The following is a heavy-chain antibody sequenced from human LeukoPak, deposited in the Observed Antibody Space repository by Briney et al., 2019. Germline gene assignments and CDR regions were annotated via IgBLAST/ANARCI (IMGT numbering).Heavy chain of an antibody. CDR3: AKSLYGGCDY. Sequence: GGSLRLSCAASGFSFSTYAMSWVRQAPGKGLEWVSGVNGSGGSTSYADSVKGRFTIFRDNSKNTVYLQMNSLRVEDTAVYYCAKSLYGGCDYWGQGTVVTVSS. V-gene: IGHV3-23*01. CDR1: GFSFSTYA. J-gene: IGHJ4*02. D-gene: IGHD3-16*02. CDR2: VNGSGGST.